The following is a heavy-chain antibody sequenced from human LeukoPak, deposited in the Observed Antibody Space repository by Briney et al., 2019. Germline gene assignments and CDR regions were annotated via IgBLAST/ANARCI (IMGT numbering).Heavy chain of an antibody. Sequence: ASVKVSCKASGYTFTGHYMHWVRQAPGQGLEWMGWINPNSGGTNYAQKFQGRVTMTRDTSISTAYMELSRLRSDGTAVYYCASGDCSSTSCYTKSWFDPWGQGTLVTVSS. CDR2: INPNSGGT. V-gene: IGHV1-2*02. D-gene: IGHD2-2*02. CDR1: GYTFTGHY. J-gene: IGHJ5*02. CDR3: ASGDCSSTSCYTKSWFDP.